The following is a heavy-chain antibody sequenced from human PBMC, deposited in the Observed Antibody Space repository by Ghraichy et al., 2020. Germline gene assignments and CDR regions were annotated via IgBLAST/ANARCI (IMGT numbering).Heavy chain of an antibody. J-gene: IGHJ4*02. CDR2: ISDSWST. D-gene: IGHD4-17*01. CDR1: GGSISSYY. Sequence: SETLSLTCTVSGGSISSYYWSWIRQPPGKGLEWIGYISDSWSTNYNPSLKSRVTISVDTSKNQFSLKLTSVTAADTAVYYCARALRTTVTRYYFEYWGQGTLVTVSS. V-gene: IGHV4-59*01. CDR3: ARALRTTVTRYYFEY.